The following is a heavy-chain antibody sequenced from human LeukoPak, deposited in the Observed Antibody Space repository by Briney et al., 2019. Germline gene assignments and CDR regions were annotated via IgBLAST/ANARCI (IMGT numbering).Heavy chain of an antibody. CDR1: GFTFSSYA. CDR3: AKARRAVAGAFDY. Sequence: GGSLRLSCAASGFTFSSYAMSWVRQAPGKGLEWVSAISGSCGSTYYADSVKGRFTISRDNYKNTLYLQTNSLRAEDTAVYYCAKARRAVAGAFDYWGQGTLVTVSS. J-gene: IGHJ4*02. V-gene: IGHV3-23*01. D-gene: IGHD6-19*01. CDR2: ISGSCGST.